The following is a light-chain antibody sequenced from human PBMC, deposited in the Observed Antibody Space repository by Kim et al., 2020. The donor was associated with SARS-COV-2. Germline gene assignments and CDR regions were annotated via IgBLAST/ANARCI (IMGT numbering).Light chain of an antibody. V-gene: IGLV4-60*03. Sequence: QPVLTQSSSASASLGSSVKFTCTLSSGHSSYIIAWHQQQPGKAPRYLMKLEGSGSYNKGSGVPDRFSGSSSGADRYLTISNLQSEDEADYYCETWDSNTHVFGGGTQLTVL. CDR2: LEGSGSY. J-gene: IGLJ2*01. CDR3: ETWDSNTHV. CDR1: SGHSSYI.